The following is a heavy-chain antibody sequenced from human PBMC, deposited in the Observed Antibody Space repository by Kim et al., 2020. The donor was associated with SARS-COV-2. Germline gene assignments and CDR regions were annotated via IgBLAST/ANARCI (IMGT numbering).Heavy chain of an antibody. D-gene: IGHD3-10*01. CDR3: ASRGGSGSYYKTFNYYYGMDV. V-gene: IGHV3-74*01. J-gene: IGHJ6*02. CDR2: INSDGSST. CDR1: GFTFSSYW. Sequence: GGSLRLSCAASGFTFSSYWMHWVRQAPGKGLVWVSRINSDGSSTSYADSVKGRFTISRDNAKNTLYLQMNSLRAEDTAVYYCASRGGSGSYYKTFNYYYGMDVWGQGTTVTVSS.